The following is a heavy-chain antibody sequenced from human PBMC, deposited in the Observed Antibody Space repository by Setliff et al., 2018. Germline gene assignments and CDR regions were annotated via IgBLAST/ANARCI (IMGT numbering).Heavy chain of an antibody. V-gene: IGHV4-61*09. J-gene: IGHJ6*03. D-gene: IGHD3-3*01. CDR1: GGSISSGIYY. Sequence: KPSETLSLTCTVSGGSISSGIYYWSWIRQPAGKGLEWIGHIYTSGSTNYNPSLKSRVTISVDTSKNQFSLRLSSVTAADTAVYYCARAGPYYDFWSGYYRTMDVWGKGTTVTV. CDR2: IYTSGST. CDR3: ARAGPYYDFWSGYYRTMDV.